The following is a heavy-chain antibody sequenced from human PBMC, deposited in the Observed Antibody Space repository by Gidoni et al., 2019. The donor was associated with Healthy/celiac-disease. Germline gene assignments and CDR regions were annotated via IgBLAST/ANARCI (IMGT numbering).Heavy chain of an antibody. J-gene: IGHJ5*02. V-gene: IGHV3-49*03. CDR3: TRHITMVRGVIRWFDP. CDR2: IRSKAYGGTT. CDR1: GFTFGDYA. D-gene: IGHD3-10*01. Sequence: TASGFTFGDYAMSWFRQAPGKGLEWVGFIRSKAYGGTTEYAASVKGRFTISRDDSKSIAYLQMNSLKTEDTAVYYCTRHITMVRGVIRWFDPWGQGTLVTVSS.